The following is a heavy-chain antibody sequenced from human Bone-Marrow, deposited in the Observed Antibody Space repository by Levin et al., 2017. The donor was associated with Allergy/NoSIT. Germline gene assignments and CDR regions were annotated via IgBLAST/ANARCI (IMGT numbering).Heavy chain of an antibody. V-gene: IGHV3-9*01. D-gene: IGHD1-26*01. Sequence: SLKISCAASGFTFDDYGMHWVRQAPGKGLEWVSSISWNNGNIGYADSVKGRFTISRDNAKNSLYLQMNSLRVEDTALYYCAKVRGSDYHFDYWGQGTLVTVSS. J-gene: IGHJ4*02. CDR2: ISWNNGNI. CDR1: GFTFDDYG. CDR3: AKVRGSDYHFDY.